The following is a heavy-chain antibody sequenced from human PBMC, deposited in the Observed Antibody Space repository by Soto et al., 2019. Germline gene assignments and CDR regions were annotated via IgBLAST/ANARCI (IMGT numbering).Heavy chain of an antibody. Sequence: ASVKVSCKASGYTFTGYYMHWVRQAPGQGLEWMGWINPNSGGTNYAQKFQGRVTMTRDTSISTAYMELSRLRSDDTAVYYCARDLLYSSSPITPYYYSGMDVWGQGPTVTVSS. J-gene: IGHJ6*02. V-gene: IGHV1-2*02. CDR2: INPNSGGT. CDR1: GYTFTGYY. CDR3: ARDLLYSSSPITPYYYSGMDV. D-gene: IGHD6-6*01.